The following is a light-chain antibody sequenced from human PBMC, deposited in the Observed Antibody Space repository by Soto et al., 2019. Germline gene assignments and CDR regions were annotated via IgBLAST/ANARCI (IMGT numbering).Light chain of an antibody. V-gene: IGLV1-40*01. CDR2: GNS. CDR3: QSYDSSLSGWV. CDR1: SSNIGAGYD. J-gene: IGLJ3*02. Sequence: QSVLTQPPSVSGAPGQRVTISCTRSSSNIGAGYDVHWYQQLPGIAPKLLIYGNSNRPSGVPDRFSGSKSGTSASLAITGLQAEDEADYYCQSYDSSLSGWVFGGGTKLTVL.